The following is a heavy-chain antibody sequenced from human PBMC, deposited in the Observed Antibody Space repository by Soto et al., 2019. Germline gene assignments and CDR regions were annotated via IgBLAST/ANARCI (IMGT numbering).Heavy chain of an antibody. V-gene: IGHV2-5*02. J-gene: IGHJ5*02. CDR1: GFSLSTSGVG. CDR3: AHIWLLLAAAPNWFDP. D-gene: IGHD6-13*01. CDR2: IYWDDDK. Sequence: QITLKESGPTLVKPTQTLTLTCTFSGFSLSTSGVGVGWIRQPPGKALEWLALIYWDDDKRYSPSLKSRLTITKDTSKNQVVLTMTNMDPVDTATYYCAHIWLLLAAAPNWFDPWGQGTLVTVSS.